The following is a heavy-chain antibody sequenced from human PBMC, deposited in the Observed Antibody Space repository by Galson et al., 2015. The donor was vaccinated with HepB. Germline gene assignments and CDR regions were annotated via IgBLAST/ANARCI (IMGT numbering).Heavy chain of an antibody. CDR3: AGSGWAYYYYGMDV. CDR2: ISAYNGNT. D-gene: IGHD6-19*01. J-gene: IGHJ6*02. V-gene: IGHV1-18*01. Sequence: SVKVSCKASGYTFTSYGISWVRQAPGQGLEWMGWISAYNGNTNYAQKLQGRVTMTTDTSTSTAYMELRSLRSDDTAVYYCAGSGWAYYYYGMDVWGQGTTVTVSS. CDR1: GYTFTSYG.